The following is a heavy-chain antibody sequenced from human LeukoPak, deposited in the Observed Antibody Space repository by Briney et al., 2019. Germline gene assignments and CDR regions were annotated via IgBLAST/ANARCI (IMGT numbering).Heavy chain of an antibody. V-gene: IGHV1-58*02. CDR2: IVVGSGST. J-gene: IGHJ6*03. Sequence: GTSVKVSCKASGFTFTSSAMQWVRQARGQRLEWIGWIVVGSGSTNYAQKFQERVTITRDMSTSTAYMELSSLRSEDTAVYYCAAGLLWFGESNRYYYMDVWGKGTTVTVAS. CDR1: GFTFTSSA. CDR3: AAGLLWFGESNRYYYMDV. D-gene: IGHD3-10*01.